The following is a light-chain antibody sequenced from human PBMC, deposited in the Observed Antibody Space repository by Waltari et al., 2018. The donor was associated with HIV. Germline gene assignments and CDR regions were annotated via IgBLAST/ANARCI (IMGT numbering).Light chain of an antibody. CDR3: AVWDDNLKRV. V-gene: IGLV1-44*01. CDR2: SND. CDR1: SSNIGNNA. J-gene: IGLJ3*02. Sequence: QSVLTQPPSASGTPGQRVTISCSGSSSNIGNNAVSWYQQLPGEAPNLLISSNDRRPSGVPERFSASKSGTSASLAISGLQSEDEAHYYCAVWDDNLKRVFGGGTKLTVL.